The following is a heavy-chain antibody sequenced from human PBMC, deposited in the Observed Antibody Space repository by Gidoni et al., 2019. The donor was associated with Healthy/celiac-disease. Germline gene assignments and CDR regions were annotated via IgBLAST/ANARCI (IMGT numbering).Heavy chain of an antibody. CDR3: ARDRVRITIFGRGYGMDV. J-gene: IGHJ6*02. CDR2: ISSSSSYI. V-gene: IGHV3-21*01. CDR1: GFTFSSYS. Sequence: EVQLVESGGGLVKPGGSLRLSCAASGFTFSSYSMNWVRQAPGKGLEGVSSISSSSSYIYYADSVKGRFTISRDNAKNSLYLQMNSLRAEDTAVYYCARDRVRITIFGRGYGMDVWGQGTTVTVSS. D-gene: IGHD3-3*01.